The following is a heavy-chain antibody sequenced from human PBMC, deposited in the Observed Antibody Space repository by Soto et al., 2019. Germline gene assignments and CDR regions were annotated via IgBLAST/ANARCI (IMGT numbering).Heavy chain of an antibody. V-gene: IGHV4-59*01. CDR1: GGSISSYY. D-gene: IGHD3-3*01. CDR3: ASDRFQISALGDNWFEP. Sequence: SETLSLTCTISGGSISSYYWSWIRQSPGKGLEWIGYIHYIGSTNYNPSLKSRVTISIDTSRNQFSLNLTSVTAADTAVYYCASDRFQISALGDNWFEPWGQGTLVTVSS. J-gene: IGHJ5*02. CDR2: IHYIGST.